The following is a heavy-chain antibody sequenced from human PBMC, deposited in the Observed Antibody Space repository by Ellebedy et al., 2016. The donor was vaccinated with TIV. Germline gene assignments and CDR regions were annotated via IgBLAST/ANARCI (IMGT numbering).Heavy chain of an antibody. CDR3: ARGYGDYDY. V-gene: IGHV1-46*01. CDR1: GYTFTGYY. D-gene: IGHD4-17*01. CDR2: INPSGGST. J-gene: IGHJ4*02. Sequence: ASVKVSCKASGYTFTGYYIHWVRQAPGQGLEWMGIINPSGGSTTYAQKFQGRVTMTRDTSTSTLYMELSSLRSEDTAVYYCARGYGDYDYWGQGTLVTVSS.